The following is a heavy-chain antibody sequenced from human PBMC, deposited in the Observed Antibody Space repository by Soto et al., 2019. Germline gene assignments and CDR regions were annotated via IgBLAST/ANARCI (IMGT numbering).Heavy chain of an antibody. J-gene: IGHJ6*02. V-gene: IGHV1-69*13. D-gene: IGHD4-17*01. CDR3: ARDQATVPTAELSLYYYYYGMDV. Sequence: SVKVSCKASGGTFSSYAISWVRQAPGQGLEWMGGIIPIFGTANYAQKFQGRVTITADESTSTAYMELSSLRSEDTAVYYCARDQATVPTAELSLYYYYYGMDVWG. CDR2: IIPIFGTA. CDR1: GGTFSSYA.